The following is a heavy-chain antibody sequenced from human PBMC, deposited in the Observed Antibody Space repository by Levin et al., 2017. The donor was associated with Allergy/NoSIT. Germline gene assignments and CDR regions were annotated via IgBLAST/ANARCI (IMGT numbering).Heavy chain of an antibody. CDR1: GFTFSGSA. CDR3: TSGYYYGAKRFDP. CDR2: IRSKANSYAT. V-gene: IGHV3-73*01. D-gene: IGHD3-10*01. Sequence: GESLKISCAASGFTFSGSAMHWVRQASGKGLEWVGRIRSKANSYATAYAASVKGRFTISRDDSKNTAYLQMNSLKAEDTAVYYCTSGYYYGAKRFDPWRQGTLVTVSS. J-gene: IGHJ5*02.